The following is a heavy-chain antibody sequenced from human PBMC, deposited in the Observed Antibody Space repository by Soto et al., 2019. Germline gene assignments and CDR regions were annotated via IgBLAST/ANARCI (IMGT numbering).Heavy chain of an antibody. J-gene: IGHJ4*02. CDR1: GGTFSSYA. CDR2: IIPIFGTA. Sequence: SVKVSCKASGGTFSSYAISWVRQAPGQGLEWMGGIIPIFGTANYAQKFQGRVTITADESTSTTYMELSSLRSEDTAVYYCARNYDILTGSYFDYWGQGTLVTVSS. V-gene: IGHV1-69*13. D-gene: IGHD3-9*01. CDR3: ARNYDILTGSYFDY.